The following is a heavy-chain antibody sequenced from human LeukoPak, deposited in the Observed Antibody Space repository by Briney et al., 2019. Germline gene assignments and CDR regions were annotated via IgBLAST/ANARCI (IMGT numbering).Heavy chain of an antibody. J-gene: IGHJ4*02. CDR1: GYTFIDHY. CDR3: ARAGHNSSSGGYDF. CDR2: IDPDTGDT. Sequence: VASVKVSCKPSGYTFIDHYLHWVRQAPGQGLESLGWIDPDTGDTNYPQNFQGRVTMTRDTSSSTAYMELNRLRSDDTAVYYWARAGHNSSSGGYDFWGLGTLVTVSS. D-gene: IGHD2-15*01. V-gene: IGHV1-2*02.